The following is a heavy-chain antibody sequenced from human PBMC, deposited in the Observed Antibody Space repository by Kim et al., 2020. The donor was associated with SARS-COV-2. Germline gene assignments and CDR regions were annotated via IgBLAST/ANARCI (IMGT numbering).Heavy chain of an antibody. V-gene: IGHV1-18*01. Sequence: ASVKVSCKASGYTFTSYGISWVRQAPGQGLEWMGWISAYNGNTNYAQKLQGRVTMTTATFTSTAYMELRSRRSDDTAVYYCAREYYDFWSGYYTPYYYYY. CDR2: ISAYNGNT. J-gene: IGHJ6*01. D-gene: IGHD3-3*01. CDR1: GYTFTSYG. CDR3: AREYYDFWSGYYTPYYYYY.